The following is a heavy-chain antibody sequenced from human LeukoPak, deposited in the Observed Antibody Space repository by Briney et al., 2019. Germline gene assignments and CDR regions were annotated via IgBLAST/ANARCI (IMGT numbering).Heavy chain of an antibody. CDR3: ARLLRGLNYYYYYMDV. CDR2: INTNTGNP. CDR1: GYTFTGYY. V-gene: IGHV7-4-1*02. Sequence: ASVKVSCKASGYTFTGYYMHRVRQAPGQGLEWMGWINTNTGNPTYAQGFTGRFVFSLDTSVSTAYLQISSLKAEDTAVYYCARLLRGLNYYYYYMDVWGKGTTVTVSS. J-gene: IGHJ6*03. D-gene: IGHD4-17*01.